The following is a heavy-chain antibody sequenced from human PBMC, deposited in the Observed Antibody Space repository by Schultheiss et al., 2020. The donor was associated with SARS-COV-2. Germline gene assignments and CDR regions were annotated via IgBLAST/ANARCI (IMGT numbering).Heavy chain of an antibody. Sequence: GESLKISCAASGFTFSSYWMSWVRQAPGKGLEWVANIKQDGSEKYYVDSVKGRFTISRDNAKNSLYLQMNSLRAEDTAVYYCARARATKRFLEWLLTSDYWGQGTLVTVSS. CDR1: GFTFSSYW. CDR3: ARARATKRFLEWLLTSDY. CDR2: IKQDGSEK. V-gene: IGHV3-7*03. J-gene: IGHJ4*02. D-gene: IGHD3-3*01.